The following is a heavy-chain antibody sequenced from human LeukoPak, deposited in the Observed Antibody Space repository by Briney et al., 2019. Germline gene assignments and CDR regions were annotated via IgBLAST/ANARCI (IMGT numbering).Heavy chain of an antibody. D-gene: IGHD6-19*01. Sequence: SETLSLTCTVSGGSISNYFWSWIRRPPGKGLECIGYIYYSDSTNYNPSLKSRVAVSVDTSKNQFSLKLSSVTAADTAVYYCARVSSGWSYYYYYMDVWGKGTTVTVSS. CDR2: IYYSDST. V-gene: IGHV4-59*12. CDR1: GGSISNYF. J-gene: IGHJ6*03. CDR3: ARVSSGWSYYYYYMDV.